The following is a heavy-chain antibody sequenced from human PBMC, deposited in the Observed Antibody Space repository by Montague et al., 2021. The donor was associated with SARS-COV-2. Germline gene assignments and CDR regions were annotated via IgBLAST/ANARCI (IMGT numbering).Heavy chain of an antibody. J-gene: IGHJ4*02. V-gene: IGHV4-59*08. Sequence: SETLSLTCTVSGGSISSFYWSWFRQPPGKGLEWIGYISDSGSTNYNPSLTSRVTMSVDTSKNQFSLKVNFVTAADTAVYYCARHYSATLPAVYWGQGTLVTVSS. CDR3: ARHYSATLPAVY. CDR1: GGSISSFY. D-gene: IGHD2-15*01. CDR2: ISDSGST.